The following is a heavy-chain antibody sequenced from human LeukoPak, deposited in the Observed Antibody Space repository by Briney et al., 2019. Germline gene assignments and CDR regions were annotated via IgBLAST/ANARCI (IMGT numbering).Heavy chain of an antibody. J-gene: IGHJ6*03. Sequence: GGSLRLSCGASGFIFSSYSMNWVRQSPGKGLEWVSYTMRGSNTICYADSVRGRFIISRDNAKNSLYLQMNSLRAEDTAVYYCARVSPEVGYHYLDVWGKGTTVTVSS. CDR1: GFIFSSYS. CDR3: ARVSPEVGYHYLDV. CDR2: TMRGSNTI. D-gene: IGHD1-14*01. V-gene: IGHV3-48*04.